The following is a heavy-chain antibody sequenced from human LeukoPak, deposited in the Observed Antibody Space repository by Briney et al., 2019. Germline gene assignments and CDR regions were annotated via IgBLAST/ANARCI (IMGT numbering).Heavy chain of an antibody. Sequence: GGSLRLSCVASGFTFSSYAMTWVRQAPGKGLEWVSAISGSGGTTYYADSVKGRFTISRDNSKNTLYLQMNSLRAEDTAVYYCAKSLVRGVIILDFDYWGQGTLVTVSS. CDR1: GFTFSSYA. J-gene: IGHJ4*02. D-gene: IGHD3-10*01. CDR2: ISGSGGTT. CDR3: AKSLVRGVIILDFDY. V-gene: IGHV3-23*01.